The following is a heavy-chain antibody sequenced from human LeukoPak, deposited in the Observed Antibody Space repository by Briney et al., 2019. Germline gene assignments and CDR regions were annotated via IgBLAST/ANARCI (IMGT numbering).Heavy chain of an antibody. CDR1: GYTFTSYG. Sequence: ASVKVSCKASGYTFTSYGISWVRQAPGQGLEWMGIINPSGGSTSYAQKFQGRVIMTRDTSTSTVYMELSSLRSEDTAVYYCARPSNHYYDSSADNALDIWGQGTMVTVSS. CDR3: ARPSNHYYDSSADNALDI. J-gene: IGHJ3*02. D-gene: IGHD3-22*01. CDR2: INPSGGST. V-gene: IGHV1-46*01.